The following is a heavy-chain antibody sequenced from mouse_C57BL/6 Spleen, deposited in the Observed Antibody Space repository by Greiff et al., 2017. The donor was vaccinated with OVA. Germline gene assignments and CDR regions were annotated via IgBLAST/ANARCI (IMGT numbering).Heavy chain of an antibody. V-gene: IGHV5-17*01. J-gene: IGHJ2*01. CDR2: ISRGSSTI. CDR1: GFTFSDYG. Sequence: EVKLMESGGGLVKPGGSLKLSCAASGFTFSDYGMHWVRQAPEKGLEWVAYISRGSSTIYYADTVKGRFTISRDNAKNTLFLQMTSLRSEDTAMYYCARRRDYDYFDYWGQGTTLTVSS. CDR3: ARRRDYDYFDY. D-gene: IGHD2-4*01.